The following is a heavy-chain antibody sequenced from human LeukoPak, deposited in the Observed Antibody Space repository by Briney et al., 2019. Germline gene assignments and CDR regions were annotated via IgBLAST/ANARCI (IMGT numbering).Heavy chain of an antibody. CDR3: ARDNYSGSRYFDY. CDR1: GFTFSSFE. CDR2: ISSSGSTR. D-gene: IGHD1-26*01. J-gene: IGHJ4*02. Sequence: PGGSLRLSCAASGFTFSSFEMTWVRQAAGKGLEWISYISSSGSTRYYADSVKGRFTISRDNAKNSLYLQMDRLRAEDTAVYYCARDNYSGSRYFDYWGQGTLVTVSS. V-gene: IGHV3-48*03.